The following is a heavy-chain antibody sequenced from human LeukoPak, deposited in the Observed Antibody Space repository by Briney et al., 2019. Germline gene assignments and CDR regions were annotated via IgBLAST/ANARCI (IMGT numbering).Heavy chain of an antibody. Sequence: VASVKVSCKASGYTFTGYYMHWVRQAPGQGLEWMGWINPNSGGTNYAQKFQGRVTMTRDTSISTAYMELSRLRSDDTAVYCCARYYYDSSGYYYVSLFDYWGQGTLVTVSS. V-gene: IGHV1-2*02. CDR1: GYTFTGYY. CDR3: ARYYYDSSGYYYVSLFDY. J-gene: IGHJ4*02. D-gene: IGHD3-22*01. CDR2: INPNSGGT.